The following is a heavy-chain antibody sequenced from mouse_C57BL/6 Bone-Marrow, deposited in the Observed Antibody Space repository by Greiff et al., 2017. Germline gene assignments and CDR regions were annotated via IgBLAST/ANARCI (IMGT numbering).Heavy chain of an antibody. Sequence: QVQLKESGAELVKPGASVKMSCKASGYTFTSYWITWVKQRPGQGLEWIGDIYPGSGSTNYNEKFKSKATLTVDTSSSTAYMQLSSLTSEDSAVYYCARGGSEDAMDYWGQGTSVTVSS. CDR1: GYTFTSYW. CDR2: IYPGSGST. CDR3: ARGGSEDAMDY. V-gene: IGHV1-55*01. J-gene: IGHJ4*01.